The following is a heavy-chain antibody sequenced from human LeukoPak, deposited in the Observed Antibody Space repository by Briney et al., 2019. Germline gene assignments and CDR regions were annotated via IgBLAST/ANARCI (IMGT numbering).Heavy chain of an antibody. J-gene: IGHJ4*02. V-gene: IGHV3-74*03. D-gene: IGHD6-13*01. CDR2: IKSDGSST. CDR1: GFTFSSYW. CDR3: ARDSSSWYYDY. Sequence: PGGSLRLSCAASGFTFSSYWMHWVRQAPGKGLVWVSCIKSDGSSTTYADPVKGRFTISRDNAKNTLHLQMNSLRAEDTAVYYCARDSSSWYYDYWGQGTLVTVSS.